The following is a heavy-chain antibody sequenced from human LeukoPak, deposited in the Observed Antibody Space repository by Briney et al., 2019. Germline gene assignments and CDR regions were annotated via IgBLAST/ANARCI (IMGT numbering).Heavy chain of an antibody. CDR3: AKGALQYYDSSGSTTGAFDI. CDR2: ISGSGGST. D-gene: IGHD3-22*01. Sequence: GGSLRLSCSASGFTFSNYAMSWVRQAPGKGLEWVSAISGSGGSTYYADSVKGRFTISRDNSKNTLYLQMNSLRAEDTAVYYCAKGALQYYDSSGSTTGAFDIWGQGTMVTVSS. J-gene: IGHJ3*02. CDR1: GFTFSNYA. V-gene: IGHV3-23*01.